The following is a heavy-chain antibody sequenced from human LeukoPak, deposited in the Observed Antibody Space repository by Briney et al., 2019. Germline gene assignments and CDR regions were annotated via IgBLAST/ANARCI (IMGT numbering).Heavy chain of an antibody. Sequence: GRSLRLSCAASGFTFDDYAMHWVRQAPGKGLEWVSGISWNSGNIGYADSVKGRFTISRDNAKNSLYLQMNSLRAEDTALYYCVKDMAIVVVTQPDYWGQGTLVTVSS. CDR2: ISWNSGNI. CDR1: GFTFDDYA. J-gene: IGHJ4*02. CDR3: VKDMAIVVVTQPDY. V-gene: IGHV3-9*01. D-gene: IGHD3-22*01.